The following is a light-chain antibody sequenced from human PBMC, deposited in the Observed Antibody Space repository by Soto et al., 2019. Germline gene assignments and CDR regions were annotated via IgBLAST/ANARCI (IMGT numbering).Light chain of an antibody. CDR2: DAS. CDR3: VQYDSQSCT. Sequence: DIQMTQSPSTLSQSVGDRVTITCRASRSISDWLAWYQQKPGKAPKLLIFDASSRKSGVPSRFSGSGSGTDLTLPICSLQPDDVAAYYGVQYDSQSCTFGQGAKFEI. J-gene: IGKJ1*01. V-gene: IGKV1-5*01. CDR1: RSISDW.